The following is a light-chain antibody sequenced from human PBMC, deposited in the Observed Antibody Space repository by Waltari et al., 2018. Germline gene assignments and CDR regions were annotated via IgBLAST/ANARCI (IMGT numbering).Light chain of an antibody. Sequence: QTVVTQEPSLSVSPGGTVTLTCALTSGSVSTTSYATWYQQTPGQPPRTLVYKGSSRSSGVPARFSGSVLWNTAALTSTGAQADYEANYYCSLYMGGGIWVFGGGTKLTVL. V-gene: IGLV8-61*01. CDR1: SGSVSTTSY. CDR3: SLYMGGGIWV. CDR2: KGS. J-gene: IGLJ3*02.